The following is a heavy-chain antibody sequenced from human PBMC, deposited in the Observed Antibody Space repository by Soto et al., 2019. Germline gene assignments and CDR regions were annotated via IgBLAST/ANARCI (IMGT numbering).Heavy chain of an antibody. CDR3: ATDKPLSRDIVATTYFDY. CDR2: ISWNSGSI. V-gene: IGHV3-9*01. Sequence: EVQLVESGGGLVQPGRSLRLSCAASGFTFDDYAMHWVRQAPGKGLEWVSGISWNSGSIGYADSVKGRFTISRDNAKNSLYLQMNSLRAEDTALYYCATDKPLSRDIVATTYFDYWGQGTLVTVSS. J-gene: IGHJ4*02. CDR1: GFTFDDYA. D-gene: IGHD5-12*01.